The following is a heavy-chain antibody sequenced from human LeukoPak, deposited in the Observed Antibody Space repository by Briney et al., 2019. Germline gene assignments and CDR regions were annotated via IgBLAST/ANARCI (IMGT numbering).Heavy chain of an antibody. CDR1: GYTFTGYY. CDR3: ARGNPRQWQATSIDY. D-gene: IGHD6-19*01. V-gene: IGHV1-2*02. J-gene: IGHJ4*02. Sequence: ASVKVSCKASGYTFTGYYMHWVRQAPGQGLEWMGWINPNSGGTNYAQKFQGRVTMTRDTSISTAHMELSRLRSDDTAVYYCARGNPRQWQATSIDYWGQGTLVTVSS. CDR2: INPNSGGT.